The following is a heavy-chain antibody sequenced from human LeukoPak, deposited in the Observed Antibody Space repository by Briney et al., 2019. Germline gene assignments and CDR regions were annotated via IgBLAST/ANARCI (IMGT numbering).Heavy chain of an antibody. V-gene: IGHV3-48*03. Sequence: GRSLRLSCAASGFTFSSYAMHWVRQAPGKGLEWVSYISSSGSTIYYADSVKGRFTISRDNAKNSLYLQMNSLRAEDTAVYYCARTSGSGYYTQYFQHWGQGTLVTVSS. D-gene: IGHD3-3*01. CDR3: ARTSGSGYYTQYFQH. CDR2: ISSSGSTI. CDR1: GFTFSSYA. J-gene: IGHJ1*01.